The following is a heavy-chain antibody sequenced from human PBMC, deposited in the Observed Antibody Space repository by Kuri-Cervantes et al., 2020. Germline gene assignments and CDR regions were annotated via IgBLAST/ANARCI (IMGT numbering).Heavy chain of an antibody. CDR2: IYYSGST. D-gene: IGHD3-9*01. J-gene: IGHJ4*02. V-gene: IGHV4-61*08. Sequence: ESLKISCTVSGGSISRNDYYWGWIRQPPGKGLEWIGYIYYSGSTNYNPSLKSRVTISVDTSKNQFSLKLSSVTAADTAVYYCARALSFYDILTGYYRPYYFDYWGQGTLVTVSS. CDR1: GGSISRNDYY. CDR3: ARALSFYDILTGYYRPYYFDY.